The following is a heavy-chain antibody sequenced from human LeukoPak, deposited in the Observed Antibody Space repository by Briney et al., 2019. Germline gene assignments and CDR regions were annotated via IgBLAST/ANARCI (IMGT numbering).Heavy chain of an antibody. D-gene: IGHD6-19*01. CDR1: GFTFSSYW. CDR3: ASLYSSGWTRDY. J-gene: IGHJ4*02. Sequence: GGSLGLSCAASGFTFSSYWMSWVRQAPGKGLEWVANIKQDGSEKYYVDSVKGRFTISRDNAKNSLYLQMNSLRAEDTAVYYCASLYSSGWTRDYWGQGTLVTVSS. V-gene: IGHV3-7*01. CDR2: IKQDGSEK.